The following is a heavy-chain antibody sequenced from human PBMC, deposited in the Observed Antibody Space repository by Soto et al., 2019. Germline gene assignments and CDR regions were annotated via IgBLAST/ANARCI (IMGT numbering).Heavy chain of an antibody. Sequence: SETLSLTCTVSGGSISSYYWSWIRQPPGKGLEWIGYIYYSGSTNYNPSLKSRVTISVDTSKNQFSLKLSSVTAADTAVYYCARRGVPAAMGWFDPWGQGTLVTVSS. J-gene: IGHJ5*02. CDR2: IYYSGST. CDR1: GGSISSYY. CDR3: ARRGVPAAMGWFDP. V-gene: IGHV4-59*08. D-gene: IGHD2-2*01.